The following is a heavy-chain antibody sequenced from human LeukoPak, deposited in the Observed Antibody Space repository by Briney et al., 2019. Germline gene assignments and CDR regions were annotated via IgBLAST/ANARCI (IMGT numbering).Heavy chain of an antibody. CDR2: IYYSGST. D-gene: IGHD6-13*01. Sequence: SETLSLTCTVSGGSISSGGYYWSWIRQHPGKGLEWIGYIYYSGSTYYNPSLKSRVTISADTSKNQFSLKLSSVTAADTAVYYCARARSAAGNFGYWGQGTLVTVSS. J-gene: IGHJ4*02. CDR1: GGSISSGGYY. V-gene: IGHV4-31*03. CDR3: ARARSAAGNFGY.